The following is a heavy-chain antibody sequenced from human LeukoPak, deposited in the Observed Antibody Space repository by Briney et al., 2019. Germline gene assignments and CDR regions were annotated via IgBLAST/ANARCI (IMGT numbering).Heavy chain of an antibody. D-gene: IGHD2-8*01. V-gene: IGHV4-39*01. J-gene: IGHJ4*02. CDR3: ARLYQGKRPPDY. CDR2: IFHSGST. CDR1: GDSIFSTTYY. Sequence: SETLSLTCTVSGDSIFSTTYYWGWIRQPPGKGLEWIGSIFHSGSTYYNPSLKSRVTMSVDMSKNQLSLSLRSVTAADTAVYYCARLYQGKRPPDYWGQGTLVTVSS.